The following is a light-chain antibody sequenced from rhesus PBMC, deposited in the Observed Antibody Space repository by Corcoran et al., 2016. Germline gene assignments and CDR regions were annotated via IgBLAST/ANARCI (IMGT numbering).Light chain of an antibody. Sequence: DIQMTQSPSSLSASVGDTVTITCRASQGISKYLAWYQQKPGKVPKPLIYYASNLESGVPSRFSGSGTVTDVTLTISSLQPEDFATYYGQQHNTYPWTFGRGTKVEIE. CDR3: QQHNTYPWT. CDR2: YAS. V-gene: IGKV1S14*01. CDR1: QGISKY. J-gene: IGKJ1*01.